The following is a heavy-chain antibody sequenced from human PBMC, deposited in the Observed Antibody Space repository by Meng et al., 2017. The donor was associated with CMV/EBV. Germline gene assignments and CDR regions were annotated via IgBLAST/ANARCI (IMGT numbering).Heavy chain of an antibody. Sequence: GGSLRLSCAASGFTFSSYWMHWVRQAPGKGLVWVSRINSDGSSTSYADSVKGRFTISRDNAKNSLYLQMNSLRAEDTAVYYCARDCSSTSCWGIWYYGMDVWGQGTTVTVSS. CDR1: GFTFSSYW. D-gene: IGHD2-2*01. CDR2: INSDGSST. CDR3: ARDCSSTSCWGIWYYGMDV. J-gene: IGHJ6*02. V-gene: IGHV3-74*01.